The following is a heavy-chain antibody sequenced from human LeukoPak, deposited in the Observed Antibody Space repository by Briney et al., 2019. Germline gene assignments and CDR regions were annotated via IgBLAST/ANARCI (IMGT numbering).Heavy chain of an antibody. J-gene: IGHJ4*02. CDR3: AKDRYSGYERNHDY. CDR2: IRYDGSNK. Sequence: GGSLRLSCAASGFTFSSYGMHWVRQAPGKGLEWVAFIRYDGSNKYYADSVKGRFTISRDNSKNTLYLQMNSLRAEDTAVYYCAKDRYSGYERNHDYWGQGTLVTVSS. D-gene: IGHD5-12*01. CDR1: GFTFSSYG. V-gene: IGHV3-30*02.